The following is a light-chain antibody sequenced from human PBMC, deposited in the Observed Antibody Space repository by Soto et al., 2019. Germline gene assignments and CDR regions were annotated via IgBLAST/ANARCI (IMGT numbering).Light chain of an antibody. J-gene: IGLJ3*02. CDR3: SSYTSTSTLV. CDR2: DVS. CDR1: SSDVGGYNY. Sequence: ALTQPASVSRSPGQSIAISCTGTSSDVGGYNYVSWYQQHPGKAPKLMIYDVSNRPSGVSNRFSGSKSGNTASLTISGLQAEDEAHYYCSSYTSTSTLVFGGGTKLTVL. V-gene: IGLV2-14*01.